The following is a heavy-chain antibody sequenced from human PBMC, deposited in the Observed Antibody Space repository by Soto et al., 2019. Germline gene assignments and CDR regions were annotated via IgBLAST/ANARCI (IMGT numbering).Heavy chain of an antibody. J-gene: IGHJ3*01. CDR2: LIHGGST. Sequence: QVHLEQWGAGLLKPSETLSLTCAIYNSSLGAFHWTWIRQPPGKGLEWIGELIHGGSTNYNPSLKSRVTFSLDTSKCQFSLHVMSVTAAETAVYYCARSPLSYDYVRQTWREVGDSFDVWGRGTSVTVSS. D-gene: IGHD3-10*02. CDR1: NSSLGAFH. V-gene: IGHV4-34*02. CDR3: ARSPLSYDYVRQTWREVGDSFDV.